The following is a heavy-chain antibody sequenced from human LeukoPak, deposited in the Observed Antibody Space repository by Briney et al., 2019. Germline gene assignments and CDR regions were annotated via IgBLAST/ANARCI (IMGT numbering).Heavy chain of an antibody. Sequence: PGGSLRLSCAASGFTFSSYAMHWVRQAPGKGLEWVAVISYDGSNKYYADSVKGRFTISRDNSKNTLYLQMNSLRAEDTAVYYCARTYYYDSSGYWPPLYYYGMDVWGQGTTVTVSS. CDR1: GFTFSSYA. V-gene: IGHV3-30-3*01. J-gene: IGHJ6*02. CDR3: ARTYYYDSSGYWPPLYYYGMDV. CDR2: ISYDGSNK. D-gene: IGHD3-22*01.